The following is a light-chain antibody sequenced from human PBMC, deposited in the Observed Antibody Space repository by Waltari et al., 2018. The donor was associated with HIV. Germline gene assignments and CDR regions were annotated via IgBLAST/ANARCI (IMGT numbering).Light chain of an antibody. V-gene: IGLV2-11*01. CDR2: DVN. CDR3: CAYAAGHVSYV. Sequence: QSALTQPPSVSGSPGQSVSISCSGTTSDVGFYDYVSWYHQYPGTAPKLIIFDVNQRPSGVPERFSGSKSGNTASLTISGLQTEDEADYFCCAYAAGHVSYVFGNGTAVAVL. CDR1: TSDVGFYDY. J-gene: IGLJ1*01.